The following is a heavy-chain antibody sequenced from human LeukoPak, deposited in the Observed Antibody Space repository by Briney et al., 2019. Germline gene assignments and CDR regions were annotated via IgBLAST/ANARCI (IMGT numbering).Heavy chain of an antibody. CDR1: GGSFSGYY. CDR3: PSPPYDILTRYYFDY. D-gene: IGHD3-9*01. CDR2: INHSGST. V-gene: IGHV4-34*01. J-gene: IGHJ4*02. Sequence: SETLSLTCAVYGGSFSGYYWSWIRQPPGKGLEWIGEINHSGSTNYNPSLKSRVTISVDTSKNQFSLKLSSVTAADTAVYYCPSPPYDILTRYYFDYWGQGTLVTVSS.